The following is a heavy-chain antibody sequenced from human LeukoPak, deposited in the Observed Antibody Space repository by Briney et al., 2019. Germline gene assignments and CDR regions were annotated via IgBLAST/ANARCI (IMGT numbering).Heavy chain of an antibody. CDR2: INHSGST. D-gene: IGHD6-19*01. J-gene: IGHJ3*02. Sequence: PSETLSLTCAVYGGSFSGYYWSWIRQPPGKGLEWIGEINHSGSTNYNPSLKSRVTISVDTSKNQFSLKLSSVTAADTAVYYCARHKYSSGWPPEGAFDIWGQRTMVTVSS. V-gene: IGHV4-34*01. CDR1: GGSFSGYY. CDR3: ARHKYSSGWPPEGAFDI.